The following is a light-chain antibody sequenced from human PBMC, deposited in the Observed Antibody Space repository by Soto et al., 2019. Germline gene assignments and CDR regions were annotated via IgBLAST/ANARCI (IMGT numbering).Light chain of an antibody. Sequence: QSALTQPPSVSGAPGQGVTISCAGTSSNIGAGYDAHWYQQVPGTAPKLLIYTNSNRPSGVPDRFSGSKSGTSASLAITGLQAADEADYYCQSYDSSLSALVFGGGTKLTVL. CDR2: TNS. CDR3: QSYDSSLSALV. CDR1: SSNIGAGYD. J-gene: IGLJ3*02. V-gene: IGLV1-40*01.